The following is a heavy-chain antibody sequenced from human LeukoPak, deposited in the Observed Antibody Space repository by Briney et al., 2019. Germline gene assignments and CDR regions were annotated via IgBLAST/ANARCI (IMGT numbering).Heavy chain of an antibody. Sequence: GGSLRLSCAASGFTFSSYEMNWVRQAPGKGLEWVSYISRTSHTIYYADSVKGRFTISRDNAKNSLYLQMNSLRDEDTAVYYCARSTYYYDSSGYLYPSFFDYWGQGNLVTVSS. CDR3: ARSTYYYDSSGYLYPSFFDY. J-gene: IGHJ4*02. V-gene: IGHV3-48*02. D-gene: IGHD3-22*01. CDR1: GFTFSSYE. CDR2: ISRTSHTI.